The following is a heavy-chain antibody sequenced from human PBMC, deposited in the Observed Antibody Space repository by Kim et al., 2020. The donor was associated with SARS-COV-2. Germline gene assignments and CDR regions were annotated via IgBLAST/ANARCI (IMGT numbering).Heavy chain of an antibody. CDR3: AVGGGYYDSSGYPRDYYYGMDV. J-gene: IGHJ6*02. CDR1: GYTFTSYY. CDR2: INPSGGST. Sequence: ASVKVSCKASGYTFTSYYMHWVRQAPGQGLEWMGIINPSGGSTSYAQKFQGRVTMTRDTSTSTVYMELSSLRSEDTAVYYWAVGGGYYDSSGYPRDYYYGMDVWGQGTTVTVSS. V-gene: IGHV1-46*01. D-gene: IGHD3-22*01.